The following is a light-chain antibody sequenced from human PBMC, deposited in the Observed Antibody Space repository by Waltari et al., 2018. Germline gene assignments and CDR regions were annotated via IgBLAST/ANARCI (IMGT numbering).Light chain of an antibody. CDR2: GAS. CDR1: QTVSSSF. Sequence: EIVLTQSPGTLSLSPGERATLSCRASQTVSSSFLAWYQQKPGQAPSLLIYGASSRAAGIPDRCSGSGSGTDFTLTISRLEPEDFAVYCCHQYGTSPRTFGQGTKVEIK. V-gene: IGKV3-20*01. J-gene: IGKJ1*01. CDR3: HQYGTSPRT.